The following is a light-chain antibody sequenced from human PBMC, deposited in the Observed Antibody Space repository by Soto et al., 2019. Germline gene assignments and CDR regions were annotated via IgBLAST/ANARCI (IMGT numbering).Light chain of an antibody. CDR3: QNYCSAPLA. Sequence: DIQMTQSPSSLSASVGDRVTITCRASQGISSYLAWYRQKPGKVPEVLIYSASALQSGVPSRFSGSGSGTDFTLTISSLQPEDVATYYCQNYCSAPLAFGGGTKVEIK. V-gene: IGKV1-27*01. CDR2: SAS. J-gene: IGKJ4*01. CDR1: QGISSY.